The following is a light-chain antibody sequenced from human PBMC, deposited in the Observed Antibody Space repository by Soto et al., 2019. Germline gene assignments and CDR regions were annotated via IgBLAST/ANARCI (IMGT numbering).Light chain of an antibody. CDR1: QDVSRY. CDR2: AAS. J-gene: IGKJ3*01. Sequence: DIQLTQSPSFLSASVGDRVTITCRASQDVSRYLGWYQQKPGKAPNLLIYAASTLRSGVPSRFSGSGSETELSLTISSLQPVDFATYYCQQLNSYVFAFGPGTKVDI. CDR3: QQLNSYVFA. V-gene: IGKV1-9*01.